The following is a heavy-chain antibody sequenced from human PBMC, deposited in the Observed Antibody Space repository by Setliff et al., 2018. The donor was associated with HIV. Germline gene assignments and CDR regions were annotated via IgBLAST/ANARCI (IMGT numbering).Heavy chain of an antibody. Sequence: SETLSLTCTVSGFSISSDYYGGWIRQPPGKGLEWIGSIYHSGSTYYNPSPQSRVTMAVDTSKNQFSLKLSSVTAADTAVYYCASYYGADEPSYYFDFWGQGTQVTVSS. CDR2: IYHSGST. CDR3: ASYYGADEPSYYFDF. CDR1: GFSISSDYY. D-gene: IGHD3-22*01. V-gene: IGHV4-38-2*02. J-gene: IGHJ4*02.